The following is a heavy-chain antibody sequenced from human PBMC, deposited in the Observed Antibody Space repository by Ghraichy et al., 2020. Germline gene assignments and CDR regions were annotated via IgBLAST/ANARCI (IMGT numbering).Heavy chain of an antibody. D-gene: IGHD3-22*01. Sequence: GGSLRLSCAASGFTFSSYWMHWVRQAPGKGMVWVSRLDTDGSRTYYADSVKGRFTISRDNAKNTLYLQMNSLRAEDTAVYYCARSNTMIGGVWELDYWGHGVLVTVSS. J-gene: IGHJ4*01. CDR3: ARSNTMIGGVWELDY. CDR1: GFTFSSYW. V-gene: IGHV3-74*01. CDR2: LDTDGSRT.